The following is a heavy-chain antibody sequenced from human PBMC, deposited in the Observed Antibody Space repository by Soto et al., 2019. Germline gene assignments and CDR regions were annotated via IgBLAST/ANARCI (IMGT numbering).Heavy chain of an antibody. Sequence: ASVKVSCKVSGYTLTELSMHWVRQAPGKGLEWMGGFDPEDGETIYAQKFQGRVTMTEDTSTDTAYMELSSLRSEDTAVYYCARDLGFTAAAGTFIYYYGMDVWGQGTTVTVSS. CDR3: ARDLGFTAAAGTFIYYYGMDV. V-gene: IGHV1-24*01. D-gene: IGHD6-13*01. CDR1: GYTLTELS. CDR2: FDPEDGET. J-gene: IGHJ6*02.